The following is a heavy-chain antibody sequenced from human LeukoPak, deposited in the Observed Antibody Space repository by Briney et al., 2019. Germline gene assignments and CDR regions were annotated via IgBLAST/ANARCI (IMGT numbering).Heavy chain of an antibody. J-gene: IGHJ4*02. D-gene: IGHD5-12*01. Sequence: TSETLSLTCAVYGGSFSSYYWSWIRQPPGKGLEWIGEINHSGSTNYNPSLKSRVTISVDRSKNQFSLKLSSVTAADTAVYYCARNYIVARYFDYWGQGTLVTVSS. CDR1: GGSFSSYY. V-gene: IGHV4-34*01. CDR3: ARNYIVARYFDY. CDR2: INHSGST.